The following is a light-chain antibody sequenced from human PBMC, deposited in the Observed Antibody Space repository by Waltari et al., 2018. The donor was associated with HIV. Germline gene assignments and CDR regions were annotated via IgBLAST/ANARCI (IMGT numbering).Light chain of an antibody. CDR2: DAS. CDR3: QQRTNSRT. Sequence: EIVLTQSPATLSLSPGERATLSCRASQSVSSYLAWYQQKPGQAPRLLIYDASNRATGTPARFSGSGSGTDFTLTISSLEPEDFAVYYCQQRTNSRTFGQGTKVEIK. J-gene: IGKJ1*01. CDR1: QSVSSY. V-gene: IGKV3-11*01.